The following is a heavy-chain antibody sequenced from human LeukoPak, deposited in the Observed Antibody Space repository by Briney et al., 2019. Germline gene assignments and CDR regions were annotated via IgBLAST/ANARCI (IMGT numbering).Heavy chain of an antibody. D-gene: IGHD5-24*01. V-gene: IGHV3-30*11. CDR1: GFTLSSYA. CDR2: ISYDGSNK. CDR3: ARVGTGWLQLSGYFDY. Sequence: GGSLRLSCAASGFTLSSYAMQWVRQAPGKGLEWVAVISYDGSNKSYADSVKGRFNISRDNSKNTLYLQMNSLRAEDTAVYYCARVGTGWLQLSGYFDYWGQGTLVTVSS. J-gene: IGHJ4*02.